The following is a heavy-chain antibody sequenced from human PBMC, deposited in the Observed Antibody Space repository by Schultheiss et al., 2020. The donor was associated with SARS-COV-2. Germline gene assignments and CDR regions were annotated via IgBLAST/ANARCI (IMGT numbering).Heavy chain of an antibody. CDR2: IFHSGST. Sequence: SETLSLTCAVYGGSFSGYYWSWIRQPPGKGLEWIGEIFHSGSTNYNPSLESRVIILVDKSKNQFSLRLTSVTAADTAVYYCASLGHSSSSGLDFWGPGTLVTVSS. CDR3: ASLGHSSSSGLDF. D-gene: IGHD6-6*01. J-gene: IGHJ4*02. V-gene: IGHV4-34*12. CDR1: GGSFSGYY.